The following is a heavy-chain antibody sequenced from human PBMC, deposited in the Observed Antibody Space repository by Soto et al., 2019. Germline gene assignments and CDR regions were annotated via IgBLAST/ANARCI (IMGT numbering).Heavy chain of an antibody. J-gene: IGHJ4*02. D-gene: IGHD7-27*01. V-gene: IGHV3-7*03. CDR2: MNQDGSEK. CDR3: ARDNRGPFDY. Sequence: GGSLRLSCAASGFTFSNSWMTWVRQAPGKGLEWVANMNQDGSEKYYEDSVKGRFTISRDNAKNSLSLQMNSLRAEDTAVYFCARDNRGPFDYWGQGALVTVSS. CDR1: GFTFSNSW.